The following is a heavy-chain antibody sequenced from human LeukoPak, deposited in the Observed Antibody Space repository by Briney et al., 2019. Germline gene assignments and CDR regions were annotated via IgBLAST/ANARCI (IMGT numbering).Heavy chain of an antibody. Sequence: ASVKVSCKASGYTFTGYYMHWVRQAPAQGLEWMGRINPNSGGTNYAQKFQGRVTMTRDTSISTAYMELSRLRSDDTAVYYCARAHGWGNWFDPWGQGTLVTVSS. V-gene: IGHV1-2*06. CDR1: GYTFTGYY. CDR2: INPNSGGT. D-gene: IGHD3-16*01. CDR3: ARAHGWGNWFDP. J-gene: IGHJ5*02.